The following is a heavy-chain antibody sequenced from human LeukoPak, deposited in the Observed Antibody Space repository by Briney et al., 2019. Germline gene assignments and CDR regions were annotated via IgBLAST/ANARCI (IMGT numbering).Heavy chain of an antibody. CDR3: ARGGGDRTLPSYYYYYYGMDV. D-gene: IGHD2-21*02. Sequence: SETLSLTCAVYGGSFSGYYWSWIRQPPGKRLEWIGEINHSGSTNYNPSLKSRVTMSVDTSKNQFSLKLSSVTAADTAVYYCARGGGDRTLPSYYYYYYGMDVWGQGTTVTVSS. J-gene: IGHJ6*02. V-gene: IGHV4-34*01. CDR1: GGSFSGYY. CDR2: INHSGST.